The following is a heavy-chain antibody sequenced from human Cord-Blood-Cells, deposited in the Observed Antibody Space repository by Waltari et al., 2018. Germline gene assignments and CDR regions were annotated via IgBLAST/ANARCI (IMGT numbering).Heavy chain of an antibody. V-gene: IGHV1-69*01. Sequence: QVQLVQSGAEVKKPGSSVKVSCKASGGTFSSYAISWVRQATGQGLEWMGGIIPIFGTANYAQKFQGRVTITADESTSTAYMELSSLRSEDTAVYYCARAGYDILTGYSYYYGMDVWGQGTTVTVSS. CDR2: IIPIFGTA. CDR1: GGTFSSYA. D-gene: IGHD3-9*01. CDR3: ARAGYDILTGYSYYYGMDV. J-gene: IGHJ6*02.